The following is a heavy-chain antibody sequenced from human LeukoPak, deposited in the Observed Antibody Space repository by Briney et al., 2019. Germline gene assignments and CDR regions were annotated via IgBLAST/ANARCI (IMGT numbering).Heavy chain of an antibody. CDR1: GYTFTGYY. D-gene: IGHD6-19*01. V-gene: IGHV1-2*02. J-gene: IGHJ6*03. Sequence: ASVKVSCKAFGYTFTGYYMHWVRQAPGQGLEWMGWINPNSGGTNYAQKFQGRVTMTRDTSISTAYMELSRLRSDDTAVYYCARDGRYSSGWYYYYYYMDVWGKGTTVTVSS. CDR3: ARDGRYSSGWYYYYYYMDV. CDR2: INPNSGGT.